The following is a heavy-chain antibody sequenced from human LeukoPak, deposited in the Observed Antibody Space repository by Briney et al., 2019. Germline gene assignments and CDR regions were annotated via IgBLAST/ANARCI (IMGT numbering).Heavy chain of an antibody. CDR1: GFTFSSYA. V-gene: IGHV3-23*01. Sequence: QPGGSLRLSCAASGFTFSSYAMSWVRQAPGKGLEWVAGISGSGGGTNYADSVKGRFTISRDNPKNTLYLQMNRLRAEDTAVYFCAKRGVVIRVILVGLHKEAYYFDSWSQGALVTVSS. CDR2: ISGSGGGT. CDR3: AKRGVVIRVILVGLHKEAYYFDS. J-gene: IGHJ4*02. D-gene: IGHD3-22*01.